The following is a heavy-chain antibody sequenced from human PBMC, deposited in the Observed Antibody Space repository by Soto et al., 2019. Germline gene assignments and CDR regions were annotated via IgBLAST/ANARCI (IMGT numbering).Heavy chain of an antibody. CDR2: MSPSTGNT. J-gene: IGHJ4*02. V-gene: IGHV1-8*01. CDR1: GYTFTNYD. CDR3: ARGDY. Sequence: QVELVQSGAEVKKPGASMKVSCKTYGYTFTNYDINWVRQATGQGLEWMGFMSPSTGNTGYAQSLQGRITLTRDTSISTAYMELSSLRSEDTAVYFCARGDYWGQGTLVTVSS.